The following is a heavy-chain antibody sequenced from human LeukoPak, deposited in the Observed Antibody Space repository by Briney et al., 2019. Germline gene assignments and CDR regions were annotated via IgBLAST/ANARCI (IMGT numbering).Heavy chain of an antibody. CDR1: GYTFTSYG. D-gene: IGHD2-2*01. J-gene: IGHJ6*02. V-gene: IGHV1-18*01. CDR2: ISAYNGNT. CDR3: ARGSTTVVVPEYGMDV. Sequence: GASVKVSCKASGYTFTSYGISWVRQAPGQGLEWMGWISAYNGNTNYAQKLQGRVTMTTDTSTSTAYMELRSLRSDDTAVYYCARGSTTVVVPEYGMDVWGQGTTVTVSS.